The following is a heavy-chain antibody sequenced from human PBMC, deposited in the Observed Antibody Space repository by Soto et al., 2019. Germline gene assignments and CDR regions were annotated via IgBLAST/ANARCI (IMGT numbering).Heavy chain of an antibody. Sequence: GASVKVSCKASGYTFTSYYMHWLRQAPGQGLEWMGIINPSGGSTSYAQKFQGRVTMTRDTSTSTVYMELSSLRSEDTAVYYCARDSGTAARARLYNWFDPWGQGTLVTVSS. CDR1: GYTFTSYY. J-gene: IGHJ5*02. V-gene: IGHV1-46*01. CDR2: INPSGGST. D-gene: IGHD6-6*01. CDR3: ARDSGTAARARLYNWFDP.